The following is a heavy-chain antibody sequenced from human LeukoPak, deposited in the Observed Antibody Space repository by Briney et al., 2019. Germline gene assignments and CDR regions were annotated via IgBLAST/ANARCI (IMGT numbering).Heavy chain of an antibody. J-gene: IGHJ4*02. CDR3: ARQTGSGLFILP. V-gene: IGHV4-39*01. CDR1: GVSISSSNSY. D-gene: IGHD3/OR15-3a*01. CDR2: IYHSGNT. Sequence: SETLSLTCTVSGVSISSSNSYWGWIRQPPGKGLEWIGSIYHSGNTYYNASLKSQVSISIDTSKNQFSLKLTSVTAADTAVYYCARQTGSGLFILPGGQGTLVTVSS.